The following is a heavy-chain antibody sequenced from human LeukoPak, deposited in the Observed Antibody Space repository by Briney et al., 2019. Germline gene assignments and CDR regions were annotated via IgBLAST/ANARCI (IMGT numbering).Heavy chain of an antibody. CDR2: IYTSGST. V-gene: IGHV4-4*07. D-gene: IGHD3-3*01. CDR1: GGSISSYY. CDR3: ARDSPIFGVVITFDY. J-gene: IGHJ4*02. Sequence: SETLSLTCTVSGGSISSYYWSWIRQPAGKGLEWIGRIYTSGSTNYNPPLKSRVTMSVDTSKNQFSLKLSSVTAADTAVYYCARDSPIFGVVITFDYWGQGTLVTVSS.